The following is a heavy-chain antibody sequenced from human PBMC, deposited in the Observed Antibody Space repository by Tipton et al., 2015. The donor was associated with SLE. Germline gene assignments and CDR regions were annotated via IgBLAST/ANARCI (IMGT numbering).Heavy chain of an antibody. CDR2: IDHSGVT. J-gene: IGHJ6*02. Sequence: TLSLTCAVYGRSFIGSYWTWIRQPPGKGLEWIGDIDHSGVTHYNPSLKSRVTMSLDTSKTHFSLKLTSVTAADTAVYFCERGCSSTTCEPFDYFGLDVWGQGTTVTVSS. D-gene: IGHD2-2*01. CDR1: GRSFIGSY. V-gene: IGHV4-34*01. CDR3: ERGCSSTTCEPFDYFGLDV.